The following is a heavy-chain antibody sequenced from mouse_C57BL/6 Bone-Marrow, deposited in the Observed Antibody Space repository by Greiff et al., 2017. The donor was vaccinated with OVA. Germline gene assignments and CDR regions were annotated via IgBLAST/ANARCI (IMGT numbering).Heavy chain of an antibody. V-gene: IGHV1-26*01. J-gene: IGHJ2*01. D-gene: IGHD4-1*01. Sequence: VQLQQSGPELVKPGASVKISCKASGYTFTDYYMNWVKQSHGKSLEWIGDINPNNGGTSYNQKFKGKATLTVDKSSSTAYMELRSLTSEAAAVYYCARGTGYYFDYWGQGTTLTVSS. CDR1: GYTFTDYY. CDR3: ARGTGYYFDY. CDR2: INPNNGGT.